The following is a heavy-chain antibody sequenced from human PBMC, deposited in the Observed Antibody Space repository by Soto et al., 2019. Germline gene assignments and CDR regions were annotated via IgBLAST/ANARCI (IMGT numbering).Heavy chain of an antibody. D-gene: IGHD3-10*01. Sequence: GGSLRLSCAASGFTFSSYAMSWVRQAPGKGLEWVSAISGSGGSTYYADSVKGRFTISRDNSKNTLYLQMNSLRAEDTAVYYCAKDRGDYYGSGSYYNRFFDYWGQGTLVTVSS. J-gene: IGHJ4*02. CDR1: GFTFSSYA. V-gene: IGHV3-23*01. CDR3: AKDRGDYYGSGSYYNRFFDY. CDR2: ISGSGGST.